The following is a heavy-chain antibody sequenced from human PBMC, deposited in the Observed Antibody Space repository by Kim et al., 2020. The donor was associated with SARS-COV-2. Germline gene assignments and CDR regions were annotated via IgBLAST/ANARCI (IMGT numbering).Heavy chain of an antibody. J-gene: IGHJ4*02. CDR3: AREETYYDFWSGYYKDY. Sequence: GGSLRLSCAASGFTFSSYWMSWVRQAPGKGLEWVANIKQDGSEKYYVDSVKGRFTISRDNAKNSLYLQMNSLRAEDTAVYYCAREETYYDFWSGYYKDYWGQGTLVTVSS. V-gene: IGHV3-7*01. CDR1: GFTFSSYW. D-gene: IGHD3-3*01. CDR2: IKQDGSEK.